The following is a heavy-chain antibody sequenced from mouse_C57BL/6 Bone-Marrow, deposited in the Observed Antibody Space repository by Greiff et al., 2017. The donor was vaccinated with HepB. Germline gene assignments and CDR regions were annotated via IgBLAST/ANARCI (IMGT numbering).Heavy chain of an antibody. CDR2: ISSGSSTI. V-gene: IGHV5-17*01. J-gene: IGHJ1*03. Sequence: EVKVVESGGGLVKPGGSLKLSCAASGFTFSDYGMHWVRQAPEKGLEWVAYISSGSSTIYYADTVKGRFTISRDNAKNTLFLQMTSLRSEDTAMYNCARDGYYGYFDVWGTGTTVTVSS. CDR1: GFTFSDYG. CDR3: ARDGYYGYFDV. D-gene: IGHD2-3*01.